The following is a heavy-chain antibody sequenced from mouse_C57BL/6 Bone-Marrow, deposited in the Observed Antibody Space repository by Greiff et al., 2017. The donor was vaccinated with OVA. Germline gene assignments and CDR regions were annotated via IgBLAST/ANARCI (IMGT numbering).Heavy chain of an antibody. Sequence: VQLKESGAELVRPGASVKLSCTASGFNIKDDYMHWVKQRPEQGLEWIGWIDPENGDTEYASKFQGKATITADTSSNTAYLQLSSLTSEDTAVYYCTTSNWFAYWGQGTLVTVSA. CDR2: IDPENGDT. J-gene: IGHJ3*01. CDR3: TTSNWFAY. D-gene: IGHD2-5*01. V-gene: IGHV14-4*01. CDR1: GFNIKDDY.